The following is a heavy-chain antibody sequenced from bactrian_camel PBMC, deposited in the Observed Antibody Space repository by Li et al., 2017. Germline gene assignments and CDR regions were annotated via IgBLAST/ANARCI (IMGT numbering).Heavy chain of an antibody. V-gene: IGHV3S40*01. CDR2: INKAGYTT. J-gene: IGHJ7*01. Sequence: DVQLVESGGGLVQPGGSLRLSCVTSGFTFSDYDMSWVRQAPGKGLEWVSRINKAGYTTHQTDSVKGRFTTSRDNAKNTLYLQINSLKTEDTALYYCATTLCSVIECYGMDYWGKGTQVTV. CDR1: GFTFSDYD. D-gene: IGHD3*01.